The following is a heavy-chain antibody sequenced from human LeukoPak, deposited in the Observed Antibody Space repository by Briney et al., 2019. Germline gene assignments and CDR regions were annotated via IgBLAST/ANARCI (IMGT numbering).Heavy chain of an antibody. CDR2: IKQDGSEK. Sequence: GGSLRLSCAASGFTLSSYWMSWVRQAPGKGLEWVANIKQDGSEKYYVDSVKGRFTISRDNAKNSLYLQMNSLTPADTAVYYCASMRGYCSRGSCYHFDYWGQGTLVTVSS. V-gene: IGHV3-7*01. CDR1: GFTLSSYW. J-gene: IGHJ4*02. D-gene: IGHD2-15*01. CDR3: ASMRGYCSRGSCYHFDY.